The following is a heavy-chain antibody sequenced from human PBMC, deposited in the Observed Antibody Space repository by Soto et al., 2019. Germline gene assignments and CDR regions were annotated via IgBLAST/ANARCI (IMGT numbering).Heavy chain of an antibody. Sequence: LGGSLGLYCAASGFTFSDFYMIWLRQAPGKGLEWLSYISINSNHKEYGDSVKGRHTISRDNAKNSLYLQMNSLRADDTAVYYCVRGGGGGQFDYWGQGTLVTVSS. J-gene: IGHJ4*02. CDR3: VRGGGGGQFDY. V-gene: IGHV3-11*06. D-gene: IGHD2-21*01. CDR1: GFTFSDFY. CDR2: ISINSNHK.